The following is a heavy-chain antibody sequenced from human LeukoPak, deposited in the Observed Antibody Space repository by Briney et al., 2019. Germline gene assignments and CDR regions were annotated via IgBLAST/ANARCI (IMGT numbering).Heavy chain of an antibody. Sequence: ASVKVSCKASGSTFTSYAMHWVRQAPGHRLEWRGWINAGNGNTKYSQKFQGRVTITRDTSASTAYRELSSLRSEDTAVYYCARENYGSGDYYYGMDVWGQGTTVTVSS. V-gene: IGHV1-3*01. CDR3: ARENYGSGDYYYGMDV. CDR1: GSTFTSYA. J-gene: IGHJ6*02. CDR2: INAGNGNT. D-gene: IGHD3-10*01.